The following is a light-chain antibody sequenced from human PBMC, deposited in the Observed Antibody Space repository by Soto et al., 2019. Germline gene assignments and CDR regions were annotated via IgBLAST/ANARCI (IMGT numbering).Light chain of an antibody. V-gene: IGKV1-27*01. CDR1: HGISSY. CDR2: SAS. Sequence: DIQLTQSPSSLSASVGDRVTITCRVSHGISSYLYWYRQKPGKVPKLLIYSASNLQSGVTSRFRGSGSGTDFTLTISSLQPEDVATYYADFTFGPGTKVDIK. J-gene: IGKJ3*01. CDR3: DFT.